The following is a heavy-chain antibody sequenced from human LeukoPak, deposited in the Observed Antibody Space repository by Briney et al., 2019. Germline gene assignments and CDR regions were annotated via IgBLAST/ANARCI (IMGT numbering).Heavy chain of an antibody. V-gene: IGHV3-7*01. CDR1: GFSLSRDW. Sequence: GGSLRLSCAASGFSLSRDWTAWVRQGPGKGLEWVANIKEDGSEKNYVDSVKGRFTISRDNAEDSIYLQMNGLRADDTGVYYCATKEPYTSGWNYWGQGTLVTVSS. CDR3: ATKEPYTSGWNY. J-gene: IGHJ4*02. CDR2: IKEDGSEK. D-gene: IGHD6-19*01.